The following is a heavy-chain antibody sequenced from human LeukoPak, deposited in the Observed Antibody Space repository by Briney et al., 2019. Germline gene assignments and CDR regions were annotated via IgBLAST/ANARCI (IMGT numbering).Heavy chain of an antibody. CDR1: GGSFSGYD. CDR3: ATLTGYSSESWFDP. J-gene: IGHJ5*02. CDR2: INHSGST. D-gene: IGHD3-9*01. Sequence: SETLSLTCAVYGGSFSGYDWSWIRQPPGKGLEWIGEINHSGSTNYNPSLKSRGTISVDTSKNQFALKLSSVTAADTGVYYCATLTGYSSESWFDPWGQGILVTVSS. V-gene: IGHV4-34*01.